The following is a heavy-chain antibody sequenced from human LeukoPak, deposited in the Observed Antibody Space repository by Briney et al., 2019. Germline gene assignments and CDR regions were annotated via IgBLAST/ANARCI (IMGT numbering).Heavy chain of an antibody. CDR1: GGSITSSSYY. J-gene: IGHJ4*02. CDR3: ARGDYYDSSGYYYYFDY. V-gene: IGHV4-39*07. Sequence: KPSETLSLTRTVSGGSITSSSYYWGWIRQPPGKGLQWIGSIYYSGSTYYNPSLKSRVTISVDTSKNQFSLKLSSVTAADTAVYYCARGDYYDSSGYYYYFDYWGQGTLVTVSS. D-gene: IGHD3-22*01. CDR2: IYYSGST.